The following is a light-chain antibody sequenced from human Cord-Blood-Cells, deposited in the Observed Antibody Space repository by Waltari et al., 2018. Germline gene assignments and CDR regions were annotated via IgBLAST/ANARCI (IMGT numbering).Light chain of an antibody. V-gene: IGLV6-57*03. CDR2: EDN. CDR1: SGSIASNY. CDR3: QSYDSSTRV. Sequence: NFMLTQPHSVSASPGKTVTISCTRRSGSIASNYVQCYQQRPGSAPTTVIYEDNQRPSGVPDRFSCSIDSSSNSAALTISGLKTEDEADYYCQSYDSSTRVFGGGTKLTVL. J-gene: IGLJ3*02.